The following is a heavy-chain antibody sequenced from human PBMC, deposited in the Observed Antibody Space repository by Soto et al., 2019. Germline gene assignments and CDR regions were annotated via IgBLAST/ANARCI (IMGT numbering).Heavy chain of an antibody. CDR1: GFTVSSNS. V-gene: IGHV3-11*03. CDR3: LSYYYGMDV. CDR2: ISSSSYT. J-gene: IGHJ6*02. Sequence: GSLRLSCAASGFTVSSNSMSWIRQAPGKGLEWVSYISSSSYTNYADSVKGRFTISRDNAKNSLYLQMNSLRAEDTAVYYCLSYYYGMDVWGQGTTVTVSS.